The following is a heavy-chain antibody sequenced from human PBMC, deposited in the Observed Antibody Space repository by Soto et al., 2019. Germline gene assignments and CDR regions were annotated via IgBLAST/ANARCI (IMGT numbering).Heavy chain of an antibody. J-gene: IGHJ4*02. CDR2: IIPILGIA. CDR1: GGTFSSYT. Sequence: ASVKVSCKASGGTFSSYTISWVRQAPGQGLEWMGRIIPILGIANYAQKFQGRVTITADKSTSTAYMELSSLRSEDTAVYYCARDRGPSAAAGTGYDYWGQGTLVTVSS. D-gene: IGHD6-13*01. V-gene: IGHV1-69*04. CDR3: ARDRGPSAAAGTGYDY.